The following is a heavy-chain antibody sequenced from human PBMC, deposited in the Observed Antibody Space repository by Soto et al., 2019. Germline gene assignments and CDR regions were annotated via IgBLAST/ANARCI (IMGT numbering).Heavy chain of an antibody. J-gene: IGHJ4*02. CDR1: GYTFTNYF. V-gene: IGHV1-46*01. D-gene: IGHD1-7*01. Sequence: ASVKVSCKASGYTFTNYFMHWVRQAPGQGLEWLGIINPSGGYTTYAQRFLGRVTMTSDTSTSTVHMELGSLRSDDTAVYYCARDLSPLFGGTTAYWGQGTLVTVSS. CDR3: ARDLSPLFGGTTAY. CDR2: INPSGGYT.